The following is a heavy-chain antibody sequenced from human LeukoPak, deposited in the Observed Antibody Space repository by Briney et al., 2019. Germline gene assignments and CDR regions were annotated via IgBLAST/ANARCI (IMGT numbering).Heavy chain of an antibody. CDR2: ISGSGGST. V-gene: IGHV3-23*01. D-gene: IGHD2-15*01. J-gene: IGHJ4*02. CDR1: GFTFSSYA. Sequence: GGSLRLSCAASGFTFSSYAMSWVRQAPGKGLGWVSAISGSGGSTYYADSVKGRFTISRDNSKDTLYLQMNSLRAEDTAVYYCGRVGSLGYCSGGSCYYFDYWGQGTLVTVSS. CDR3: GRVGSLGYCSGGSCYYFDY.